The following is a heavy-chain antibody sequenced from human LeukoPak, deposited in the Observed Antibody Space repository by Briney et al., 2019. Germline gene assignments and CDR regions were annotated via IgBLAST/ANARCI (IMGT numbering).Heavy chain of an antibody. D-gene: IGHD2-15*01. CDR3: ARSDHFEVSAKRDWYFDL. CDR2: INPSGGRT. V-gene: IGHV1-46*01. CDR1: GYTFTSYY. J-gene: IGHJ2*01. Sequence: ASVKVSCKASGYTFTSYYMHWVRQAPGQGLEWMGIINPSGGRTRYAQKFQGRVTMTRDMSTSTVYMELSSLRSEDTAVYYRARSDHFEVSAKRDWYFDLWGRGTLVTVSS.